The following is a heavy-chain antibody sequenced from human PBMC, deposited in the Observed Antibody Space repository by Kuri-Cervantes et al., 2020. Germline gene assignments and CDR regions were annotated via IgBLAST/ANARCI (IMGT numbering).Heavy chain of an antibody. J-gene: IGHJ3*02. D-gene: IGHD2-15*01. Sequence: GRALGLSFSVSRFIFSSYSMNWVRQAPGKGLEWVSSISSSSSYIYYADSVKGRFTISRDNAKNSLYLQMNSLRAEDTAVYYCARYGGTGLKSVDAFDIWGQGTMVTVSS. V-gene: IGHV3-21*04. CDR2: ISSSSSYI. CDR1: RFIFSSYS. CDR3: ARYGGTGLKSVDAFDI.